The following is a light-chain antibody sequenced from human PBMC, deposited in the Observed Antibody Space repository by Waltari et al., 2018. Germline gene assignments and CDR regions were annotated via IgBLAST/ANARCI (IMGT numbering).Light chain of an antibody. J-gene: IGKJ1*01. CDR3: QQSYNIPRT. CDR2: AAV. Sequence: DIQMTQSPSSLSASVGDRLTISCRASQSVSTYLNWYQHKQGKAPKLLIYAAVSLQSGVPSRFSGSGSGTDFTLTISSLQPEDFATYYCQQSYNIPRTCGQGTKVEIK. CDR1: QSVSTY. V-gene: IGKV1-39*01.